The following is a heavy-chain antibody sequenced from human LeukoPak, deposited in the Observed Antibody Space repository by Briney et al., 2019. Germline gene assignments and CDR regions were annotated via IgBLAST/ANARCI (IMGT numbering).Heavy chain of an antibody. Sequence: GESLRLSCAASGFTFSYYSMNWVRQAPGKGLEWVSYISDSGNTIYYADSVKGRFTISRDNVKNSLYLQMNSLRAEGTAVYYCARHIGIDYWGQGTLVTVSS. V-gene: IGHV3-48*01. CDR2: ISDSGNTI. CDR3: ARHIGIDY. J-gene: IGHJ4*02. CDR1: GFTFSYYS. D-gene: IGHD2-21*01.